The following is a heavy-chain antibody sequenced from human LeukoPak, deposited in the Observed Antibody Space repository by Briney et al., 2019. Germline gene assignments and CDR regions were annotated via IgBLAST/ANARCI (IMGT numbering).Heavy chain of an antibody. CDR3: ARPYYYDSTGYYQNYFDY. V-gene: IGHV1-18*01. CDR1: GYTFTSYG. J-gene: IGHJ4*02. CDR2: ISTYNGNT. D-gene: IGHD3-22*01. Sequence: GAPVKVSCKASGYTFTSYGISWVRQAPGQGLEWMGWISTYNGNTNYAQKLQGRVTMTTDTSTSTAYMELRSLRSDDTAVYYCARPYYYDSTGYYQNYFDYWGQGTLVTASS.